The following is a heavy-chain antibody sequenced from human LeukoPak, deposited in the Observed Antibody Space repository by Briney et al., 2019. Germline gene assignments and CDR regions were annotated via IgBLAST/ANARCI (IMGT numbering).Heavy chain of an antibody. V-gene: IGHV2-70*11. J-gene: IGHJ3*01. CDR3: ARMIAFGVVYDAFDV. Sequence: SGPTLVNPTQTLTLTCTFSGFSLSTSGMCVSWIRQPPGKALEWLARIDWDDDKYYSTSLKTRLTISKHTSKNQVVLTMTNMDPVDTAAYYCARMIAFGVVYDAFDVWGQGTMVTVSS. CDR1: GFSLSTSGMC. D-gene: IGHD3-3*01. CDR2: IDWDDDK.